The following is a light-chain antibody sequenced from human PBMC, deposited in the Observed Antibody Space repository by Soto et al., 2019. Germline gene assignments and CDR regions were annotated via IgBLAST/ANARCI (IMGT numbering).Light chain of an antibody. CDR3: QVCDSSSDHVV. Sequence: SYDLTQPPSVSVAPGQTARITCGGINIGSKSVHWYQQKPGQAPVLVVYDDSDRPSGIPERFSGSNSGNTATLTISRVEARDEADYYCQVCDSSSDHVVFGGGTQLTVL. V-gene: IGLV3-21*02. CDR1: NIGSKS. CDR2: DDS. J-gene: IGLJ2*01.